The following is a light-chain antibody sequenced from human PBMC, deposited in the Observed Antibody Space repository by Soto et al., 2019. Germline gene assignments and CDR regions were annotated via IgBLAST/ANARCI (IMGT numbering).Light chain of an antibody. Sequence: QSALTQPASVSGSPGQSITISCTGTSSDVGGYNYVSWYQQHPGKAPKLMIYEVSNRPSGVSNRFSGSKSGNTASLTISGLQGEDEADYYCSSYTSRSTRVFGGGTKLNVL. CDR1: SSDVGGYNY. V-gene: IGLV2-14*01. CDR3: SSYTSRSTRV. J-gene: IGLJ3*02. CDR2: EVS.